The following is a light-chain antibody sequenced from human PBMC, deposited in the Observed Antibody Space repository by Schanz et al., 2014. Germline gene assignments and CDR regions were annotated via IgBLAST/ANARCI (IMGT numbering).Light chain of an antibody. CDR2: STN. CDR1: SYPLGTNT. CDR3: AAWDDSLNGWV. J-gene: IGLJ3*02. V-gene: IGLV1-44*01. Sequence: SVLTQPPSASGTPGQRVTISFSFTSYPLGTNTFLLSHPLPVPAPKLLIHSTNQRPSGVPDRFSGSKSGTSASLAIIGLQSEDEADYYCAAWDDSLNGWVFGGGTKVTVL.